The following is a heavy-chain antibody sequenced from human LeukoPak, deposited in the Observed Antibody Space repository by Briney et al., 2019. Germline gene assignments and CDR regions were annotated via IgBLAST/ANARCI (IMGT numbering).Heavy chain of an antibody. CDR1: SDSLSSNSAA. Sequence: SQTLSLTCVLSSDSLSSNSAAWNWIRQYPSRGLEWLGRTYYRSKWCNDYAVSVKSRITIKPDTSKNQFSLQLNSVTPENTAVSYCTGEHEQQLVRAWFDPWGQGTLVTVSS. CDR2: TYYRSKWCN. J-gene: IGHJ5*02. CDR3: TGEHEQQLVRAWFDP. V-gene: IGHV6-1*01. D-gene: IGHD6-13*01.